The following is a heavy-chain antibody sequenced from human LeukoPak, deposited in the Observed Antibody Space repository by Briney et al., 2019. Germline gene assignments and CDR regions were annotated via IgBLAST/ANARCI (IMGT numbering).Heavy chain of an antibody. V-gene: IGHV1-2*02. CDR3: ARENCSSTSCSWFDP. D-gene: IGHD2-2*01. CDR1: GYTFTGYY. J-gene: IGHJ5*02. Sequence: ASVKGSCKASGYTFTGYYMHWVRQAPGQGLEWMGWINPNSGGTNYAQKFQGRVTMTRDTSISTAYMELSRLRSDDTAVYYCARENCSSTSCSWFDPWGQGTLVAVSS. CDR2: INPNSGGT.